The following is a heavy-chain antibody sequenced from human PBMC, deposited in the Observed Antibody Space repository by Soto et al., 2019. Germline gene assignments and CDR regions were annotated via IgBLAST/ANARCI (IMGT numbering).Heavy chain of an antibody. Sequence: QITLKESGPTLVKPTQTRTLTCTFSGFSLSTSGVGVGWIRQPPGKALEWLAVIYWDDDKRYSPSLKSRLTITKDTSKNQVVLTMTNMDPVDTATYYCAHRQGSSWEGGAFDIWGQGTMVTVSS. CDR2: IYWDDDK. CDR1: GFSLSTSGVG. V-gene: IGHV2-5*02. D-gene: IGHD6-13*01. CDR3: AHRQGSSWEGGAFDI. J-gene: IGHJ3*02.